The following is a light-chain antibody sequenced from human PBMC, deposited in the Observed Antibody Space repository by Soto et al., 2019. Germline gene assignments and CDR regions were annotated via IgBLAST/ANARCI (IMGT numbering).Light chain of an antibody. CDR1: SSDVDSYDY. Sequence: QSALTQPASVSGSPGQSITISCTGTSSDVDSYDYVSWYQQHPGKAPNLIIYEVTDRPSGVSNRFSGSKSGNTASLTISGLQAEDEADYYCSSFTSTSTRLFGSGTKVTVL. V-gene: IGLV2-14*01. CDR2: EVT. J-gene: IGLJ1*01. CDR3: SSFTSTSTRL.